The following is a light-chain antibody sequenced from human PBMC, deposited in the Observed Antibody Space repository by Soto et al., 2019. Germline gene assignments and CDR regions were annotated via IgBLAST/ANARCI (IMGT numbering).Light chain of an antibody. CDR2: GTS. V-gene: IGKV1-39*01. CDR3: QQSYSILWT. CDR1: QSIASY. Sequence: DIKMTQSPSSLSASVGDRVTITCRASQSIASYINWYQQKPGKAPNLLIYGTSSLQSGVPSRFSGSGSGTDFTLTISSLQPEDFATYYCQQSYSILWTFGQGTKVEIK. J-gene: IGKJ1*01.